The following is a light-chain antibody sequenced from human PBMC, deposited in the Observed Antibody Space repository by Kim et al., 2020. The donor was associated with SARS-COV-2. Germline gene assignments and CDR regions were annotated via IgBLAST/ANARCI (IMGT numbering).Light chain of an antibody. V-gene: IGKV3D-15*01. J-gene: IGKJ5*01. CDR1: QPISND. CDR3: QKYNDWPIT. CDR2: GVS. Sequence: VPAGEGVTLACRASQPISNDLAWSQQRPGQAPRLVITGVSTRPTDIPVRFSGSGSGTDFTLTIGSLQSEVFAVYYCQKYNDWPITFGQGTRREIK.